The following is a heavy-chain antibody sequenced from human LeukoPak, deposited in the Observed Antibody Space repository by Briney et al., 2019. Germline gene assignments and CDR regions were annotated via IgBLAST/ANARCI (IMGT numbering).Heavy chain of an antibody. D-gene: IGHD3-22*01. J-gene: IGHJ4*02. CDR3: ARGGEGSGYYYADY. CDR2: IFSGGST. V-gene: IGHV3-66*01. CDR1: GFTVSSNY. Sequence: GGSLRLSCAASGFTVSSNYMSWVRQAPGKGLEWVSVIFSGGSTYYADSVKGRFTISRDDSKNTVYLQMNSLRAEDTSVYFCARGGEGSGYYYADYWGQGTLVTVSS.